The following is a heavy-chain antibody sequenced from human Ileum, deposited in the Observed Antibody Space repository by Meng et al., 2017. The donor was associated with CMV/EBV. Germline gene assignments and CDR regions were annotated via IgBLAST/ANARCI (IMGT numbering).Heavy chain of an antibody. CDR2: IYYSGST. J-gene: IGHJ4*02. Sequence: SGGSISSGGYYWSWIRQQPGKGLEWIGYIYYSGSTYYNPSLKSRVTISVDTSKNQFSLKLSSVTAADTAVYYCAREPTTVTTYYFDYWGQGTLVTVSS. CDR3: AREPTTVTTYYFDY. D-gene: IGHD4-17*01. CDR1: GGSISSGGYY. V-gene: IGHV4-31*02.